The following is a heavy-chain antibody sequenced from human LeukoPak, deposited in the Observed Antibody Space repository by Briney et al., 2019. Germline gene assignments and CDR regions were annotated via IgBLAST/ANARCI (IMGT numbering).Heavy chain of an antibody. CDR3: AREVRYFDWFPSTDWFDP. CDR2: IYYTGST. Sequence: PSETLSLTCTVSGGSISRYYWSWIRRPPGKGLEWIGYIYYTGSTNYHPSLKSRVTISVDTSKNQFSLKLSSVTAADTAVYYCAREVRYFDWFPSTDWFDPWGRGTLVTVSS. CDR1: GGSISRYY. D-gene: IGHD3-9*01. J-gene: IGHJ5*02. V-gene: IGHV4-59*01.